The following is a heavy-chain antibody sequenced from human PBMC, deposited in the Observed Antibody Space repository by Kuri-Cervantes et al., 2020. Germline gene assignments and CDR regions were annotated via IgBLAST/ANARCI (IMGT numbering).Heavy chain of an antibody. D-gene: IGHD3-22*01. Sequence: SETLSLTCTVSNGSISSYYWSWIRQPSGKGLEWIGYIYYSGSTNYNPSLKSRVTISVDTSKNQFSLKLSSVTAADTAVYYCARESWRYDSSGYYFHYGMDVWGQGTTVTVSS. CDR1: NGSISSYY. V-gene: IGHV4-59*01. CDR2: IYYSGST. J-gene: IGHJ6*02. CDR3: ARESWRYDSSGYYFHYGMDV.